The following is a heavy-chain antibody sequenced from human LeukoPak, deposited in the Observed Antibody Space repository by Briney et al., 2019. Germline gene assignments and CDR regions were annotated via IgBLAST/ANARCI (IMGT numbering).Heavy chain of an antibody. CDR1: GFTVSSNY. CDR3: ARDGRGNLTWIQLWSPFDY. V-gene: IGHV3-66*02. Sequence: PGGSLRLSCAASGFTVSSNYMSWVRQAPGKGLEWVSVIYSGGSRYYADSVKGRFTISRDNAKNTLYLQMNSLRTEDTAVYYCARDGRGNLTWIQLWSPFDYWGQGTLVTVSS. CDR2: IYSGGSR. D-gene: IGHD5-18*01. J-gene: IGHJ4*02.